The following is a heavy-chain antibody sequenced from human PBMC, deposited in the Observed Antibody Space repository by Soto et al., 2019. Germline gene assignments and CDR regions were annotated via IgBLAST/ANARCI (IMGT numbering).Heavy chain of an antibody. CDR2: INPNSGGT. CDR3: ARGWGIAAPGPNWFDP. CDR1: GYTFTGYY. D-gene: IGHD6-13*01. Sequence: ASVKVSCKASGYTFTGYYMHWVRQAPGQGLEWMGWINPNSGGTNYAQKFQGWVTMTRDTSISTVYLELSRLRSDDTAVYYCARGWGIAAPGPNWFDPWGQGTLVTVSS. V-gene: IGHV1-2*04. J-gene: IGHJ5*02.